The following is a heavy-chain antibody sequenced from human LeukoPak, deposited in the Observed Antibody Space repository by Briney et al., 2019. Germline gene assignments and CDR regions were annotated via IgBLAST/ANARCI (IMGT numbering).Heavy chain of an antibody. CDR1: GGSISSNY. CDR3: ARLARDSSGYDRFDY. J-gene: IGHJ4*02. D-gene: IGHD3-22*01. CDR2: IYNSGST. Sequence: SETLSLTCTVSGGSISSNYWSWIRQPPGKGLEWIGYIYNSGSTNYNPSLKSRVTMSVDTSKNQLSLKLSSVTAADTAVYYCARLARDSSGYDRFDYWGQGTLVTVSS. V-gene: IGHV4-59*01.